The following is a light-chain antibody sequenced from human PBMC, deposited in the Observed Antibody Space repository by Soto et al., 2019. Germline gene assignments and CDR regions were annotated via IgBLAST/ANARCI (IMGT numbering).Light chain of an antibody. CDR2: KAS. V-gene: IGKV1-5*03. CDR3: QQSNTYQWT. Sequence: DIQMTQSPSTLSASVGERVTITCRASQSISSWLAWYQQKPGKAPKLLIYKASSLEGGVPSRFSGSGSGTEFTLTISSLQPDDFATYYCQQSNTYQWTFGQGTKVEIK. J-gene: IGKJ1*01. CDR1: QSISSW.